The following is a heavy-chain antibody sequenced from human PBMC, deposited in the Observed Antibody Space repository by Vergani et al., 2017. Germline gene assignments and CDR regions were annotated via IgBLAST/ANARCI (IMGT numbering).Heavy chain of an antibody. D-gene: IGHD6-13*01. Sequence: EVQLVESGGGLVQPGRSLRLSCAASGFTFDDYAMHWVRQAPGKGLEWVSGINWNSDSIAYADSVKGRFTISRDNAKNSLYLQMNSLRAEDTALYYCGKDIAASGNYWYFDRWGRGTLVTVSS. CDR2: INWNSDSI. J-gene: IGHJ2*01. CDR3: GKDIAASGNYWYFDR. CDR1: GFTFDDYA. V-gene: IGHV3-9*01.